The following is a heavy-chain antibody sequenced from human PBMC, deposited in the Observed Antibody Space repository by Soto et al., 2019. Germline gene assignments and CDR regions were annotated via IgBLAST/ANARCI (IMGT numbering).Heavy chain of an antibody. J-gene: IGHJ4*02. CDR1: GFKFSNYA. CDR3: AKDRRAGGNSAFYFDF. Sequence: GGSLRLSCAASGFKFSNYAMSWVRQAPGKGLEWVSLISATGGGTYYADSVKGRFTISRDNSHNTLYLQVHSLTAEDTAVYYCAKDRRAGGNSAFYFDFWGQGAQVTVSS. V-gene: IGHV3-23*01. D-gene: IGHD3-16*01. CDR2: ISATGGGT.